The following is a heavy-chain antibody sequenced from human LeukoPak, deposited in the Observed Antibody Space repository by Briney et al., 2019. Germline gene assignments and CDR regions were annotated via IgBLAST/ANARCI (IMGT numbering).Heavy chain of an antibody. CDR1: GYTFTSYY. V-gene: IGHV1-46*01. CDR2: INPSGGST. Sequence: EASVKVSCKASGYTFTSYYMHWVRQAPGQGLEWMGIINPSGGSTSYAQKFQGRVTMTRDMSTSTVYMELSSLRSEDTAVYYCARGIGDSSGYLVLLYYFDYWGQGTLVTVSS. D-gene: IGHD3-22*01. CDR3: ARGIGDSSGYLVLLYYFDY. J-gene: IGHJ4*02.